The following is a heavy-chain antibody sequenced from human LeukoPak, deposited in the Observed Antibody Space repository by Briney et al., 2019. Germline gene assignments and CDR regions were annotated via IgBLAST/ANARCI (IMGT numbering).Heavy chain of an antibody. CDR3: ARETRWDFDY. J-gene: IGHJ4*02. Sequence: AISGSGGSTYYADSVKGRFTISRDNAKNSLYLQMNSLRAEDTAVYYCARETRWDFDYWGQGALVSVSS. D-gene: IGHD5-24*01. V-gene: IGHV3-23*01. CDR2: ISGSGGST.